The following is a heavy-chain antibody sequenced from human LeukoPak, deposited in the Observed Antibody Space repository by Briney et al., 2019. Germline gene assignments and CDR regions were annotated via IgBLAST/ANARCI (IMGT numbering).Heavy chain of an antibody. J-gene: IGHJ4*02. CDR2: ITGRGEST. CDR3: AKDRRLASFDY. D-gene: IGHD6-25*01. CDR1: GFTFSSYS. V-gene: IGHV3-23*01. Sequence: GGSLRLSCAASGFTFSSYSMNWVRQAPGKGLEWVSGITGRGESTYYADSVKGRFTISRDNSKNTLYLQMNSLRAGDTAIYYCAKDRRLASFDYGGQGTLVTVSS.